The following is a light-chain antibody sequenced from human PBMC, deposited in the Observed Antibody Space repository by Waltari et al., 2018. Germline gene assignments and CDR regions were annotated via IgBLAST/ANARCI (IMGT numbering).Light chain of an antibody. Sequence: QSALTQPASVSGSRGQSITISCTGSSSDIGSYNVVSWYQHHPGKAPKLLIYGVNNRPSGVSNRFSGSNSGNTASLTISGLQAEDEADYYCSSYAGSVVFGGGTKLTVL. CDR1: SSDIGSYNV. V-gene: IGLV2-23*02. CDR2: GVN. J-gene: IGLJ3*02. CDR3: SSYAGSVV.